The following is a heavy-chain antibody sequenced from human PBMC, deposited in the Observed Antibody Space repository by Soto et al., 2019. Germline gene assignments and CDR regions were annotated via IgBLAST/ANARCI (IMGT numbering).Heavy chain of an antibody. D-gene: IGHD6-13*01. V-gene: IGHV1-18*04. CDR1: GYTFTSYG. CDR3: ARFYGGYSSSWWVVDAFDI. J-gene: IGHJ3*02. CDR2: ISAYNGNT. Sequence: GASVKVSCKASGYTFTSYGISWVRQAPGQGLEWMGWISAYNGNTNYAQKLQGRVTMTTDTSTSTAYMELRSLRSDDTAVYYCARFYGGYSSSWWVVDAFDICGQGTMVTVSS.